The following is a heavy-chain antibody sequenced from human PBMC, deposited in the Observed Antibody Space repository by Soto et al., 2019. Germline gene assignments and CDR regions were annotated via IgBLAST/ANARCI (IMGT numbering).Heavy chain of an antibody. V-gene: IGHV3-9*01. J-gene: IGHJ4*02. CDR2: ISWNSGSI. Sequence: DVQLVESGGGLVQPGRSLRLSCAASGFTFDDYAMHWVRQAPGKGLEWVSGISWNSGSIGYADSVKGRFTISRDNAKNALYLKMNSLRAEDTALYYCAKAGFWSGYYSLVDYWGQGPLVTVSS. CDR3: AKAGFWSGYYSLVDY. D-gene: IGHD3-3*01. CDR1: GFTFDDYA.